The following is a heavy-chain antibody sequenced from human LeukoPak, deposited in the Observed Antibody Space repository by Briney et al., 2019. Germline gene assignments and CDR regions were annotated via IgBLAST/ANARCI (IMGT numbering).Heavy chain of an antibody. Sequence: SETLSPTCGVSGDSISSDGHSWSWIRQPPGKGLEWIGQINHSGSTNYNPSLKSRVTISVDTSKNQFSLKLSSVTAADTAVYYCARGRYRFDPWGQGTLVTVSS. J-gene: IGHJ5*02. V-gene: IGHV4-34*01. CDR3: ARGRYRFDP. D-gene: IGHD5-18*01. CDR1: GDSISSDGHS. CDR2: INHSGST.